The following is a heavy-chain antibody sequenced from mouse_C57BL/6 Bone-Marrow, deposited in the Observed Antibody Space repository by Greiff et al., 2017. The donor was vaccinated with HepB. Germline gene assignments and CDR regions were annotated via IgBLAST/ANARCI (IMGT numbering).Heavy chain of an antibody. CDR3: ARELRLGYYFDY. CDR1: GYTFTSYW. Sequence: QVQLQQPGAELVMPGASVKLSCKASGYTFTSYWMHWVKQRPGQGLEWIGEIDPSDSYTNYNQKFKGKSTLTVDKSYSTAYMQLSSLTSEDSAVYYCARELRLGYYFDYWGQGTTLTVSS. V-gene: IGHV1-69*01. J-gene: IGHJ2*01. D-gene: IGHD3-2*02. CDR2: IDPSDSYT.